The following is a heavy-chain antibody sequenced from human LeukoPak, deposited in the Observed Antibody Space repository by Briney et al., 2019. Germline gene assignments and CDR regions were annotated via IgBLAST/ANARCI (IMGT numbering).Heavy chain of an antibody. D-gene: IGHD3-22*01. CDR2: INHSGST. Sequence: SETLSLTCAVYGGSFSGYFWTWIRQPPGKGLEWIGEINHSGSTNYNPSLKSRVTISIDTSMNQFSLNLNSVTAADTAVYYCARAGYYYDSKRKFDPWGQGTLVTVSS. CDR3: ARAGYYYDSKRKFDP. CDR1: GGSFSGYF. J-gene: IGHJ5*02. V-gene: IGHV4-34*01.